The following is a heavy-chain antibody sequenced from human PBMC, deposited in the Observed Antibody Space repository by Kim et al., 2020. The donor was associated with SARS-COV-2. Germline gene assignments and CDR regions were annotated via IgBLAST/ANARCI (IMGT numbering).Heavy chain of an antibody. V-gene: IGHV3-7*04. Sequence: GRFTISRDNAKNSLYLQMNSLRAEDTAVYYCARGLDSIFGMGAYYYGMDVWGQGTTVTVSS. J-gene: IGHJ6*02. D-gene: IGHD3-3*01. CDR3: ARGLDSIFGMGAYYYGMDV.